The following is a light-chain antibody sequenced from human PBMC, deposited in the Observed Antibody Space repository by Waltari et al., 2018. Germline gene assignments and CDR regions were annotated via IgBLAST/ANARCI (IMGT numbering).Light chain of an antibody. J-gene: IGKJ4*01. CDR3: QHYATQPLT. V-gene: IGKV3-15*01. Sequence: EIVMTQSPANLSASPGEGATLSCRASQSIRSNLAWYQQRPGQAPRLLIFGASTRATGIPPRFSGSGSGTEFTLTITSLQSEDCAVYFCQHYATQPLTFGGGTTVEI. CDR2: GAS. CDR1: QSIRSN.